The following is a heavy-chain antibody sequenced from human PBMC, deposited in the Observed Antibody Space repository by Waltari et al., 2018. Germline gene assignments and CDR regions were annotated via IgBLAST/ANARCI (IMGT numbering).Heavy chain of an antibody. Sequence: EVLLVESGGGLVKPGGSLRLSCATSGFTFSTFSMTWFRNAPGMELEWCSSIHSSGTCNNDADSIKGRVTNCRENAKNSLYRQMDSLRAEETAVYYCARDRNYNDGAIYYDVCDIWGQGTMVTVSS. CDR2: IHSSGTCN. CDR1: GFTFSTFS. V-gene: IGHV3-21*04. CDR3: ARDRNYNDGAIYYDVCDI. D-gene: IGHD3-22*01. J-gene: IGHJ3*02.